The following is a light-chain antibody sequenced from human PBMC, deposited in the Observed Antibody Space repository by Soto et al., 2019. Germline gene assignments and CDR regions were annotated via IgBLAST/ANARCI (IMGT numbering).Light chain of an antibody. CDR1: QSVSNNY. CDR3: QQSYSTPPT. CDR2: GAS. J-gene: IGKJ1*01. Sequence: EIVLTQSPGTLSLSPGERATLSCRASQSVSNNYLAWYQQKPGQAPRLLIYGASNRVSGIPDRFSGSGSGTDFTLTISSLQPEDFATYYCQQSYSTPPTFGQGTKVDNK. V-gene: IGKV3-20*01.